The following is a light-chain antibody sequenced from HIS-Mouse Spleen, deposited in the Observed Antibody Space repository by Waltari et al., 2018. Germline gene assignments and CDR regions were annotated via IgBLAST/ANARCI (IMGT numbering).Light chain of an antibody. CDR2: EGS. Sequence: QSALTQPASVSGSPGQSITLSCPGTSSDVGRYNLFSWYQQHPGKAPKLMIYEGSKRPSGVSNRFSGSKSGNTASLTISGLQAEDEADYYCCSYAGSSTFEVFGGGTKLTVL. J-gene: IGLJ2*01. CDR3: CSYAGSSTFEV. CDR1: SSDVGRYNL. V-gene: IGLV2-23*03.